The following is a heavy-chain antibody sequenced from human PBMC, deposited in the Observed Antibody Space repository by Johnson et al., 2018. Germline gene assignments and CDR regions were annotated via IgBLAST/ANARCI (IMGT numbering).Heavy chain of an antibody. J-gene: IGHJ1*01. CDR2: ISYDGSNK. CDR1: GFTFSSYA. D-gene: IGHD3-16*02. V-gene: IGHV3-30-3*01. CDR3: GRGDYVWGSYRMNAEYFQH. Sequence: QVQLVESGGGVVQPGRSLRLACAASGFTFSSYAMHWVRQAPGKGLEWVAVISYDGSNKYYADSVKGRFTISRDNSKHTLYLQMNSLRAEDTAVYYCGRGDYVWGSYRMNAEYFQHWGQGTLVTVSS.